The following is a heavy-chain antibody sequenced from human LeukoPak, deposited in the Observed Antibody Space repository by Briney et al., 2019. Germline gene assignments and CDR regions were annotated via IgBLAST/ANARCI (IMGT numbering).Heavy chain of an antibody. Sequence: ASVKVSCKASGYTFSNYVISWVRRAPGQGLEWMGWISAYNGNTNYAQKLQGRVSMTRDTSTSTAYMELRSLRSDDTAVYYCARFTPRLRREKFDYWGQGTLVTVSS. J-gene: IGHJ4*02. D-gene: IGHD1-26*01. CDR2: ISAYNGNT. CDR3: ARFTPRLRREKFDY. V-gene: IGHV1-18*01. CDR1: GYTFSNYV.